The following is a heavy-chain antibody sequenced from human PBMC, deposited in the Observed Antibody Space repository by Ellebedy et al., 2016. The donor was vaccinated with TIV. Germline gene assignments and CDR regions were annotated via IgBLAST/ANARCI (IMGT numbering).Heavy chain of an antibody. V-gene: IGHV3-43*01. D-gene: IGHD2-8*01. Sequence: PGESLKISCAASGFTFDNFNMHWVRLPPGKGLEWVSIIRQDGGSTSYAASVRGRFTISRDNSKNSLYLQMNSVISEDTALYYCAKDIMGSIDYWGQGTPVTVSA. J-gene: IGHJ4*02. CDR3: AKDIMGSIDY. CDR1: GFTFDNFN. CDR2: IRQDGGST.